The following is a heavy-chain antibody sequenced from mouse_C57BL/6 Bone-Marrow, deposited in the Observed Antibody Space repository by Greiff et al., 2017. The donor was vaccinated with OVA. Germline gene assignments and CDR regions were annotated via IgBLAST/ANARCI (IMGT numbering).Heavy chain of an antibody. J-gene: IGHJ1*03. V-gene: IGHV1-82*01. CDR2: IYPGDGDT. CDR1: GYAFSSSW. Sequence: VKLQQSGPELVKPGASVKISCKASGYAFSSSWMNWVKQRPGKGLEWIGRIYPGDGDTNYNGKFKGKAALTADKSSSTAYMQLSSLTSEDSAVYFCARGTIVKRFWYFDVWGTGTTVTVSS. D-gene: IGHD2-5*01. CDR3: ARGTIVKRFWYFDV.